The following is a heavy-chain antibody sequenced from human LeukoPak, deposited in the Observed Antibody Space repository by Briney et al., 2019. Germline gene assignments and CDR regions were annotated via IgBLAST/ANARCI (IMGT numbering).Heavy chain of an antibody. V-gene: IGHV3-23*01. D-gene: IGHD2-2*01. CDR2: ICGNGDT. CDR3: AKGGSTSCYSGSDY. CDR1: GFTFSNSA. Sequence: PGGSLRLSCAASGFTFSNSAMNLVRRAPGKGLEWVSAICGNGDTKYSDSVKGRFTISRDNSKNTLYLYMSSLSAEDTAEYYCAKGGSTSCYSGSDYWGQGTLVTVSS. J-gene: IGHJ4*02.